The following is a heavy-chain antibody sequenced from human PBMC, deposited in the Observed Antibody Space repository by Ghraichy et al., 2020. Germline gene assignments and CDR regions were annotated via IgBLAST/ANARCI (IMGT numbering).Heavy chain of an antibody. J-gene: IGHJ4*02. V-gene: IGHV3-23*01. D-gene: IGHD2-15*01. CDR2: ISGSGGST. Sequence: GESLNISCAASGFTFSSYAMSWVRQAPGKGLEWVSAISGSGGSTYYADSVKGRFTISRDNSKNTLYLQMNSLRAEDTAVYYCAKGAARCSGGSCYDYWGQGTLVTVSS. CDR3: AKGAARCSGGSCYDY. CDR1: GFTFSSYA.